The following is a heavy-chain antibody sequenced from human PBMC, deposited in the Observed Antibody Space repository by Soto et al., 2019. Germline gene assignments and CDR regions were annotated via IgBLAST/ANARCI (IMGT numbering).Heavy chain of an antibody. CDR2: IKQDGSEK. V-gene: IGHV3-7*01. J-gene: IGHJ4*02. Sequence: GGSLRLSCAASGFTFSSYWMSWVRQAPGKGLEWVANIKQDGSEKYYVDSVKGRFTISRDNAKNSLYLQMNSLRAEDTAVYYCASSSYSYGPYYFDYWGQGTLVTVS. D-gene: IGHD5-18*01. CDR1: GFTFSSYW. CDR3: ASSSYSYGPYYFDY.